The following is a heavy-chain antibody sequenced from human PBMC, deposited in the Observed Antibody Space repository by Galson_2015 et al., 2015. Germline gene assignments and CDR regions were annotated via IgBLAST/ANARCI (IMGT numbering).Heavy chain of an antibody. CDR2: IYPGDSDT. CDR1: GYSFASYW. J-gene: IGHJ1*01. CDR3: ARFGYCSSTSCYDEYFQH. D-gene: IGHD2-2*03. Sequence: SGAEVKKPGESLKISCKGSGYSFASYWIGWVRQMPGKGLEWMGIIYPGDSDTRYSPSFQGQVTISADKSISTAYLQWSSLKASDTAMYYCARFGYCSSTSCYDEYFQHWGQGTLVTVSS. V-gene: IGHV5-51*01.